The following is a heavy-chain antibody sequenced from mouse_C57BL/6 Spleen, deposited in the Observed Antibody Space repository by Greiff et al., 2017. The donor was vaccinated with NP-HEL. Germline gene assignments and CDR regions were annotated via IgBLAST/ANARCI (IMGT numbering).Heavy chain of an antibody. CDR3: AREGGYYYGPFDY. CDR2: ISYDGSN. D-gene: IGHD1-1*01. CDR1: GYSITSGYY. Sequence: EVQRVESGPGLVKPSQSLSLTCSVTGYSITSGYYWNWIRQFPGNKLEWMGYISYDGSNNYNPSLKNRISITRDTSKNQFFLKLNSVTTEDTATYYCAREGGYYYGPFDYWGQGTTLTVSS. V-gene: IGHV3-6*01. J-gene: IGHJ2*01.